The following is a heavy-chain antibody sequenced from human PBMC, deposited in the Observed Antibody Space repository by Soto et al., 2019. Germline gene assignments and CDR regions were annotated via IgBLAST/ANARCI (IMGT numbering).Heavy chain of an antibody. Sequence: QVQLVESGGGLVKPGGSLRLSCAASGFIFSDYYMSWIRQAPGKGLEWVSYITSSGSTISYADSVKGRFTISRDNAKNSLYLQMNSLRAGDTAVYYCARERNYESDAFDIWGQGTMVTVSS. D-gene: IGHD3-22*01. CDR2: ITSSGSTI. J-gene: IGHJ3*02. CDR3: ARERNYESDAFDI. V-gene: IGHV3-11*01. CDR1: GFIFSDYY.